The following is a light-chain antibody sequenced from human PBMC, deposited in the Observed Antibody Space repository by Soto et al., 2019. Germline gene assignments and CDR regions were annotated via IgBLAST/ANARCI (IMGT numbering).Light chain of an antibody. J-gene: IGKJ2*01. CDR1: QDIRND. V-gene: IGKV1-39*01. CDR2: LAS. CDR3: QQSHGIPYT. Sequence: DIQMTQSPSSLSASVGDRVTITCRASQDIRNDLGWYQQKPGKAPKWLISLASNLQGGVPSRFSGSGSGTDFTLTISSLQLEDFATYYCQQSHGIPYTFGQGTKLEIK.